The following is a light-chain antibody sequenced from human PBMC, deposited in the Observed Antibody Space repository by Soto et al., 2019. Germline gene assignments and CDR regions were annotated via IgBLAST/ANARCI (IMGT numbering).Light chain of an antibody. CDR2: DVS. CDR3: YSYGGSYTWV. V-gene: IGLV2-11*01. Sequence: QPVLTQPRSVSGSPGQSVTISCTGTSGDVGGYNFVSWYQQHPGKAPTLMIFDVSQRPSGVPDRFSGSKSGNTASLTISGLQADDEAGYYCYSYGGSYTWVFGGGTKVTVL. J-gene: IGLJ3*02. CDR1: SGDVGGYNF.